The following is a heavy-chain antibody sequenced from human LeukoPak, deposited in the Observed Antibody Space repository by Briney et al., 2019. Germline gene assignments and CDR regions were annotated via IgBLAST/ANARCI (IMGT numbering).Heavy chain of an antibody. D-gene: IGHD3-22*01. J-gene: IGHJ4*02. CDR2: IYTSGST. Sequence: SQTLSLTCTVSGNSISSGDYYWSWIRQPAGKGLEWIGRIYTSGSTNYNPSLKSRVTISVDTSKNQFSLKLSSVTAADTAVYYCARDLYYYDSSGYYIFDYWGQGTLVTVSS. V-gene: IGHV4-61*02. CDR3: ARDLYYYDSSGYYIFDY. CDR1: GNSISSGDYY.